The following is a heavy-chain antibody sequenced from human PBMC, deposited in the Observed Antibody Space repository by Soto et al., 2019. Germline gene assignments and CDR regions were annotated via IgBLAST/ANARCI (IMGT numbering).Heavy chain of an antibody. CDR3: ARMVVAAYQDY. CDR1: GYTFTSYY. CDR2: INPSGGST. Sequence: QVQLVQSGAEVKKPGASVKVSCKASGYTFTSYYMHWGRQPPGQGLEWMGIINPSGGSTSYAQKFQGRGTMSRDTSTSTVYMELSSLRSEDTAVYYCARMVVAAYQDYWGQGTLVTVSS. V-gene: IGHV1-46*01. J-gene: IGHJ4*02. D-gene: IGHD2-15*01.